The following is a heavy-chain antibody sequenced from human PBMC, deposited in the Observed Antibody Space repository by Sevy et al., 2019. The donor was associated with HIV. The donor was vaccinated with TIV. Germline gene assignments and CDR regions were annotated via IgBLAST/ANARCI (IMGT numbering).Heavy chain of an antibody. J-gene: IGHJ4*02. CDR2: ISWNSGSI. D-gene: IGHD2-21*02. V-gene: IGHV3-9*03. Sequence: GGSLRLSCEASGFTFHDYAMHWVRQAPGKGLEWVSGISWNSGSIGYVDSVRGRFTISRDNAKNSLYLQMNSLRVEDMALYYCAKGDCGGDCNQVDFWGQGILVTVSS. CDR1: GFTFHDYA. CDR3: AKGDCGGDCNQVDF.